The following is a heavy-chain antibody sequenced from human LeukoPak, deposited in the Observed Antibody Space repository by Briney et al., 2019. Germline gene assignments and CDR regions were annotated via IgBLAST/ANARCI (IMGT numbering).Heavy chain of an antibody. D-gene: IGHD3-22*01. V-gene: IGHV3-23*01. CDR2: ISGSGGST. Sequence: PGGSLRLSCAASGFTFSSYAMSWVRQAPGKGLEWVSAISGSGGSTYYADSVKGRFTISRDNSKNTLYLQMNSLRAEDTAVYYCARVQGYYDSSGYSGDFDYWGQGTLVTVSS. J-gene: IGHJ4*02. CDR3: ARVQGYYDSSGYSGDFDY. CDR1: GFTFSSYA.